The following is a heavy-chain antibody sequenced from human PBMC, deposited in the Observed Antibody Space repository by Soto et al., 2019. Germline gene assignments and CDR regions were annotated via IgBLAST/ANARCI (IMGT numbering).Heavy chain of an antibody. CDR1: GDSISSPNW. Sequence: PSETLSLTCTVSGDSISSPNWWNWVRQTPGKGLEWIGEIHHSRGINYNPSLKSRVTISVDKSNNLSSLKLSSMTAADTAVYFCARARKACSTASCYLDPWGQGTLVPVSS. CDR3: ARARKACSTASCYLDP. CDR2: IHHSRGI. J-gene: IGHJ5*02. V-gene: IGHV4-4*02. D-gene: IGHD2-2*01.